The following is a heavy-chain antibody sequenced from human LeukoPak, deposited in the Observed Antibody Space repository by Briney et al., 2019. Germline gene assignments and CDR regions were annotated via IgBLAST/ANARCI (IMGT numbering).Heavy chain of an antibody. CDR3: ARGVGL. CDR1: GDSISSSNSY. CDR2: IYYSGST. D-gene: IGHD2-15*01. V-gene: IGHV4-39*01. Sequence: SETLSLTCTVSGDSISSSNSYWGWIRQPPGKGLEWFGTIYYSGSTYYNPSLKSRVSISLDTSKKQFSLKLSSVTAADTAVYYCARGVGLWGQGTLVTVSA. J-gene: IGHJ4*02.